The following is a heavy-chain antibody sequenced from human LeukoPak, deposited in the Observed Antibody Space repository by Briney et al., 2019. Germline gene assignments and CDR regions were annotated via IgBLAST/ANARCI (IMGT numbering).Heavy chain of an antibody. CDR3: ARRIEMATIGFDH. Sequence: GGSLRLSCAASGFTFKDYGMTWIRQAPGKGLEWVSGINRNGDSLGSADSVKGRFTISRNNAKNSLYLQMDNLRAEDTAFYYCARRIEMATIGFDHWGQGALVTVSS. D-gene: IGHD5-24*01. V-gene: IGHV3-20*04. CDR2: INRNGDSL. J-gene: IGHJ4*02. CDR1: GFTFKDYG.